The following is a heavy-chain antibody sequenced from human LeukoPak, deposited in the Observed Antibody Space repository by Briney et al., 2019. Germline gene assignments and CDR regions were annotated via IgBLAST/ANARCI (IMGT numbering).Heavy chain of an antibody. V-gene: IGHV1-46*01. CDR2: INPSGGST. D-gene: IGHD3-3*01. J-gene: IGHJ4*02. CDR1: GYTFTSYY. Sequence: ASVKVSCKASGYTFTSYYMHWVRQAPGQGLEWMGIINPSGGSTSYAQKFQGRVTITADKSTSTAYMELSSLRSEDTAVYYCARHITIFGVVTNYYFDYWGQGTLVTVSS. CDR3: ARHITIFGVVTNYYFDY.